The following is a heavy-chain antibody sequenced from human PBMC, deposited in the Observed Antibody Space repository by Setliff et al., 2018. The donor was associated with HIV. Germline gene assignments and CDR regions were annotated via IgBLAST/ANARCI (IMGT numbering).Heavy chain of an antibody. CDR2: IRTKANSYAT. CDR3: TKVGYCSSASCYASDY. CDR1: GFSNSA. J-gene: IGHJ4*02. Sequence: GGSLRLSCAASGFSNSAMHWVRQASGKGLEWVGRIRTKANSYATAYGAAVKGRFTISRDDSKNTAYLQMNSLKTEDTAVYYCTKVGYCSSASCYASDYWGQGTLVTVSS. D-gene: IGHD2-2*01. V-gene: IGHV3-73*01.